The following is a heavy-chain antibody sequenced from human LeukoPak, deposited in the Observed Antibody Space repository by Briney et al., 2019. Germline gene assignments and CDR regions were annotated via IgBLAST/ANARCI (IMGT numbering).Heavy chain of an antibody. V-gene: IGHV3-64*01. CDR3: ARKSGNYYSPSFDY. CDR2: ISSNGGST. J-gene: IGHJ4*02. Sequence: GGSLRLSCAASGFTFSNYAMHWVRQAPGKGLEYVSAISSNGGSTYYANSVKGRFTISRDNSKDTLYLQMGSLRAEDMAVYCCARKSGNYYSPSFDYWGQGTLVTVSS. D-gene: IGHD1-26*01. CDR1: GFTFSNYA.